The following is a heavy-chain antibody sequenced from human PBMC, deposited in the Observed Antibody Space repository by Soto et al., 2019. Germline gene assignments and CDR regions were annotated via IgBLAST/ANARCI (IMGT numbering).Heavy chain of an antibody. Sequence: GSLRLSCAASGFTFSSYAMSWVRQAPGKGLEWVSAISGSGGSTYYADSVKGRFTISRDNSKNTLYLQMNSLRAEDTAVYYCAKVYDSYGSNYYFDYWGQGTLVTVSS. J-gene: IGHJ4*02. V-gene: IGHV3-23*01. CDR1: GFTFSSYA. D-gene: IGHD5-18*01. CDR2: ISGSGGST. CDR3: AKVYDSYGSNYYFDY.